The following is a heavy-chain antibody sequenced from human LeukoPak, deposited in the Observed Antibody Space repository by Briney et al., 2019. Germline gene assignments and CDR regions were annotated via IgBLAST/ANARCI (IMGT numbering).Heavy chain of an antibody. Sequence: GGSLRLSCAASGFSFSSNWMHWVRQAPGKGLVWVSRINRDGSSTSYADSVKGRFTISRDNAKNTLYLQMNGLRVEDTAVYYCARDLGEGQQPTQSWGQGTLVTVFS. V-gene: IGHV3-74*01. D-gene: IGHD6-13*01. J-gene: IGHJ5*02. CDR3: ARDLGEGQQPTQS. CDR1: GFSFSSNW. CDR2: INRDGSST.